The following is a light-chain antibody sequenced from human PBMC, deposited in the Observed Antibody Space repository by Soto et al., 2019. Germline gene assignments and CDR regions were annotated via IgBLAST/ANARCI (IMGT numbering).Light chain of an antibody. V-gene: IGKV3-15*01. CDR1: QSVSSN. CDR3: QQYNNWPPLT. J-gene: IGKJ4*01. Sequence: IVMTQSLAAVSVSPGERATLSCRASQSVSSNLAWYQQKPGQAPRLLIYGASTRATGIPARFSGSGSGTEFTLPISSLQSEDFAVYYCQQYNNWPPLTFGGGTKGDIK. CDR2: GAS.